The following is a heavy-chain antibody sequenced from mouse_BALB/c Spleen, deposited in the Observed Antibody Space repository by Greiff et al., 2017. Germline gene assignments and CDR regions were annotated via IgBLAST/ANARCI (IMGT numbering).Heavy chain of an antibody. D-gene: IGHD2-1*01. V-gene: IGHV14-3*02. CDR2: IDPANGNT. J-gene: IGHJ2*01. CDR3: ARQRGYGNYNYFDY. CDR1: GFNIKDTY. Sequence: EVQLQQSGAELVKPGASVKLSCTASGFNIKDTYMHWVKQRPEQGLEWIGRIDPANGNTKYDPKFQGKATITADTSSNTAYLQLSSLTSEDTAVYYCARQRGYGNYNYFDYWGQGTTLTVSS.